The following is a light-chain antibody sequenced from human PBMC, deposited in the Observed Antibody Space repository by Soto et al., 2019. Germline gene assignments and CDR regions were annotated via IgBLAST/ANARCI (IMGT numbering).Light chain of an antibody. CDR1: QSISDT. J-gene: IGKJ1*01. Sequence: VLTQSPGTLSLSPGERATLSCRASQSISDTLAWYQQKPGQAPRLLIHGASTRAPGFPARFSGSGSGTDFTLTIRSLQSEDFAVYYCQQYAIWERTFGQGTKVDIK. V-gene: IGKV3-15*01. CDR2: GAS. CDR3: QQYAIWERT.